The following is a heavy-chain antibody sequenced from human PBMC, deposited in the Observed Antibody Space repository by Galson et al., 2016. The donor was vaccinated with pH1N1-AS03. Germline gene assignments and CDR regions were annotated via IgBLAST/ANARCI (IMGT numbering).Heavy chain of an antibody. D-gene: IGHD3-10*01. CDR2: LDGGGDGT. CDR3: AKEVFGWAFDV. J-gene: IGHJ3*01. Sequence: SLRLSCAASGFSVRANAMSWVRQAPGKGLEWVASLDGGGDGTHYAGAVRGRFTISKDTSENTVYLPVTSLRAEDTALYYCAKEVFGWAFDVWGQGTMVTVAS. CDR1: GFSVRANA. V-gene: IGHV3-23*01.